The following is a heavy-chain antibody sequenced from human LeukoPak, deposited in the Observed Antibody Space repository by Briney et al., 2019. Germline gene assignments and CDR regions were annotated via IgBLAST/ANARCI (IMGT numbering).Heavy chain of an antibody. CDR1: GFTFGTYA. D-gene: IGHD1-26*01. CDR2: ISGGGGST. J-gene: IGHJ4*02. Sequence: GGSLRLSCAASGFTFGTYAMSWVRQAPGKGLEWVSGISGGGGSTYYADSVEGRFTISRDTSKNTLYLQMNSLRVEDTAVYYCAKDYIGSYSTFDYWGQGTLVTVSS. V-gene: IGHV3-23*01. CDR3: AKDYIGSYSTFDY.